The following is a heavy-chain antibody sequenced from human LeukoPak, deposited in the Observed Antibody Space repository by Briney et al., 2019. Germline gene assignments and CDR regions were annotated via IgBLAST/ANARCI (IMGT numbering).Heavy chain of an antibody. Sequence: TLSLTCTVSGGSISSGSYYWSWIRPPAGKGLEWIGRIYTSGSTNYNPSLKSRVTISVDTSKNQFSLKLSSVTAADTAVYYCARDVYSSSSQYYFDYWGQGTLVTVSS. CDR2: IYTSGST. D-gene: IGHD6-6*01. CDR1: GGSISSGSYY. V-gene: IGHV4-61*02. CDR3: ARDVYSSSSQYYFDY. J-gene: IGHJ4*02.